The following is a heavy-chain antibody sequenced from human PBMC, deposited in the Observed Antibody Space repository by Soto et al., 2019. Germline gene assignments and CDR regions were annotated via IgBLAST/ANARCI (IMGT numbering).Heavy chain of an antibody. CDR3: ARGGYCSSTSCYRYGMDV. Sequence: QVQLVESGGGVVQPGRSLRLSCAASGFTFSSYAMHWVRQAPGKGLEWVAVISYDGSNKYLADSVKGRFTISRDNSKNTLYLQMNSLTVEDTAVYYCARGGYCSSTSCYRYGMDVWGQGTTVSVSS. D-gene: IGHD2-2*03. J-gene: IGHJ6*02. CDR1: GFTFSSYA. CDR2: ISYDGSNK. V-gene: IGHV3-30-3*01.